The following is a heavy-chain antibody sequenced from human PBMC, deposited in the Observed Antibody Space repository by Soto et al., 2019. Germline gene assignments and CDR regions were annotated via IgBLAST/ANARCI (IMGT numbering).Heavy chain of an antibody. CDR2: ISYDGSNK. D-gene: IGHD4-17*01. J-gene: IGHJ4*02. CDR1: GFTFSSYG. CDR3: AKRGPNDYGTTDY. V-gene: IGHV3-30*18. Sequence: PGGSLRLSCAASGFTFSSYGMRWVRQAPGKGLEWVAVISYDGSNKYYADSVKGRFTISRDNSKNTLYLQMNSLRAEDTAVYYCAKRGPNDYGTTDYWGQGTLVTVYS.